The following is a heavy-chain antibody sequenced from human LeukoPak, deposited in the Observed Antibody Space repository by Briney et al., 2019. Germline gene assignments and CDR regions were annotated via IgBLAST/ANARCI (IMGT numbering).Heavy chain of an antibody. J-gene: IGHJ5*02. CDR2: IYYSGST. Sequence: PSETLSLTCTVSGGSISSSSYYWGWIRQPPGKGLEWIGNIYYSGSTYYNPSLKTRVTISVDTSKNQFSLKLSSVTAADTAVYYCARVALPFVYYGGSYGFDPWGQGTLVTVSS. CDR1: GGSISSSSYY. V-gene: IGHV4-39*07. D-gene: IGHD3-10*01. CDR3: ARVALPFVYYGGSYGFDP.